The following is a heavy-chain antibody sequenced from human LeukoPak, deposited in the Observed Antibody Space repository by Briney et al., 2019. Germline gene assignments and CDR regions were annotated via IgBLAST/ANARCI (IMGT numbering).Heavy chain of an antibody. V-gene: IGHV3-48*04. CDR2: ISSSSSTI. D-gene: IGHD6-19*01. CDR1: GFTFSSYS. J-gene: IGHJ6*02. CDR3: ARDLTPNNSGWYSSYWGMDV. Sequence: PGGSLRLSCAASGFTFSSYSMNWVRQAPGRGLEWVSYISSSSSTIYYADSVKGRFTISRDNAKNSLYLQMSSLRAEDTAVYYCARDLTPNNSGWYSSYWGMDVWGQGTTVTVSS.